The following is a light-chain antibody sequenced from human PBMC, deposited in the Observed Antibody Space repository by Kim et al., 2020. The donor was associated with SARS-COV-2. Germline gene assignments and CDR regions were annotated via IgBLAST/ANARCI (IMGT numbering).Light chain of an antibody. CDR1: QSVSSSY. J-gene: IGKJ4*01. Sequence: EIVLTQSPGTLSLSPGERATLSCRASQSVSSSYLAWYQQKPGQAPRLLIYGASNRATGIPDRFSGSGSGTDFSLTISSLEPEDFAVYYCQQYHSSPLTFGGGTKVDIK. V-gene: IGKV3-20*01. CDR2: GAS. CDR3: QQYHSSPLT.